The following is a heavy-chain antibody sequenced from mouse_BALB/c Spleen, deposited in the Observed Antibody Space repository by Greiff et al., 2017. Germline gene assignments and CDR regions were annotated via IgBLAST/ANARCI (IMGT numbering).Heavy chain of an antibody. CDR1: GYSITSDYA. CDR3: ARGGALAWFAY. V-gene: IGHV3-2*02. J-gene: IGHJ3*01. D-gene: IGHD6-1*01. Sequence: DVKLQSGPGLVKPSQSLSLTCTVTGYSITSDYAWNWIRQFPGNKLEWMGYISYSGSTSYNPSLKSRISITRDTSKNQFFLQLNSVTTEDTATYYCARGGALAWFAYWGQGTLVTVSA. CDR2: ISYSGST.